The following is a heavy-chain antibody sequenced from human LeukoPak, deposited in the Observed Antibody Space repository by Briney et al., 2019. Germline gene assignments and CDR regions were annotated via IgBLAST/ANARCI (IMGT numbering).Heavy chain of an antibody. J-gene: IGHJ5*02. CDR2: ISWNSGSI. CDR3: AKADRGGWFDP. CDR1: GFTFDDYA. Sequence: GGSLRLSCAASGFTFDDYAMHWVRQAPGKGLEWVSGISWNSGSIGYADSVKGRFTIPRDNAKNSLYLQMNSLRAEDTALYYCAKADRGGWFDPWGQGTLVTVSS. V-gene: IGHV3-9*01.